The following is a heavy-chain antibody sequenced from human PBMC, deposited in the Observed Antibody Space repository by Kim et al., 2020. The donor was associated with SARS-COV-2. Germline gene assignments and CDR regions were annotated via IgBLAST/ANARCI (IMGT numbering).Heavy chain of an antibody. J-gene: IGHJ4*02. Sequence: ESVKGRFTISRDNSKNTLYLQMNSLRAEDTAVYYCAKDQGKLWGWGSFDYWGQGTLVTVSS. CDR3: AKDQGKLWGWGSFDY. V-gene: IGHV3-23*01. D-gene: IGHD5-18*01.